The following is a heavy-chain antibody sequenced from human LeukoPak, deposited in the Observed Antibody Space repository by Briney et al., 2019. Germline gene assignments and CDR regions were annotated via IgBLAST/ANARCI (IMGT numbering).Heavy chain of an antibody. V-gene: IGHV4-34*01. CDR2: INHSGST. CDR3: ARHKSMEGCSGTSCYYGWFDP. CDR1: GGSFSGYY. D-gene: IGHD2-2*01. Sequence: SETLSLTCAVYGGSFSGYYWSWIRQPPGKGLEWIGEINHSGSTNYNPSLKSRVTISVDTSKNQFSLKLSSVTAADTAVYYCARHKSMEGCSGTSCYYGWFDPWGQGTLVTVSS. J-gene: IGHJ5*02.